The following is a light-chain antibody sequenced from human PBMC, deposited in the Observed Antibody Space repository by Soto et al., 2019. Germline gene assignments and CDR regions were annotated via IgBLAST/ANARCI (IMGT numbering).Light chain of an antibody. J-gene: IGLJ1*01. V-gene: IGLV1-40*01. Sequence: QSVLTQPPSVSEAPGQRVTISCTGTSSDIGAGYDVHWYQQVPGAAPKLLIYANAIRPSGVPDRFSASKSGTSASLAITGLRAEDEADYYCQSYDSSLTTYVFXTGTKVTVL. CDR3: QSYDSSLTTYV. CDR2: ANA. CDR1: SSDIGAGYD.